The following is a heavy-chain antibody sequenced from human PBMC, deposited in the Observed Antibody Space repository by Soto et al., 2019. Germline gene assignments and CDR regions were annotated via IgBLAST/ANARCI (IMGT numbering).Heavy chain of an antibody. CDR2: VYNTGST. J-gene: IGHJ5*02. CDR3: ARHPRPTASRTPYNWFDP. D-gene: IGHD6-6*01. V-gene: IGHV4-39*01. CDR1: GGSLNSNIYY. Sequence: QLQLQESGPGLVKPSETLSLTCSVSGGSLNSNIYYWAWIRQSPGKVLEWLGSVYNTGSTYYNPSLETRIAISADTSTHQFSLQLTYVTAADSAVSFCARHPRPTASRTPYNWFDPWGQGTKVTVSS.